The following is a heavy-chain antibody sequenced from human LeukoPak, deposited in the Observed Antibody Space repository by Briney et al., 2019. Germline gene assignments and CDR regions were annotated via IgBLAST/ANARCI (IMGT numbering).Heavy chain of an antibody. CDR1: GYTFTSYG. J-gene: IGHJ4*02. Sequence: ASVKVSCKASGYTFTSYGISWVRQAPGQGLEWMGWISAYNGNTNYAQKLQGRVTMTTDTSTSTAYMELRSLRSDDTAVYYCVREIGLWFGEFHRSRLNYWGQGTLVTVSS. D-gene: IGHD3-10*01. V-gene: IGHV1-18*01. CDR2: ISAYNGNT. CDR3: VREIGLWFGEFHRSRLNY.